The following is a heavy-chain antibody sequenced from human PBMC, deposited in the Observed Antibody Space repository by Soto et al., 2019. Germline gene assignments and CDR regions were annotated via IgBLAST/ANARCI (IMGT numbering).Heavy chain of an antibody. Sequence: EVQLVESGGGLVQPGGSLRLSCAASGFTFSRYAMNWVRQAPGKWLKWISYISSGSSTIHYADSVKGRFTISRDNAKNSLSLQMNSLSPEDTAVYYCARDPSLGANFYNYMDVWGKGTTATVSS. CDR1: GFTFSRYA. V-gene: IGHV3-48*04. J-gene: IGHJ6*03. CDR2: ISSGSSTI. CDR3: ARDPSLGANFYNYMDV.